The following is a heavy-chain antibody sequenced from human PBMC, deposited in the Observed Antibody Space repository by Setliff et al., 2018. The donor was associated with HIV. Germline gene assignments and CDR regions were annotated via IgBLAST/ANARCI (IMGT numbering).Heavy chain of an antibody. J-gene: IGHJ4*02. D-gene: IGHD3-10*01. CDR2: IYPDDSDA. Sequence: GESLKISCQASGYIFTNYWTGWVRQMPGTGLEWMGIIYPDDSDARYSPSLQGQVTISADKSISTAYLQWSSLKASDTAIYYCARRRGSRSDFDFWGQGTLVTVSS. CDR1: GYIFTNYW. CDR3: ARRRGSRSDFDF. V-gene: IGHV5-51*01.